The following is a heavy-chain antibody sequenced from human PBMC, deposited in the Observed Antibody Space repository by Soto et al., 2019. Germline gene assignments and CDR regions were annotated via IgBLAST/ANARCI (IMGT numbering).Heavy chain of an antibody. Sequence: QVQLVQSEAEVKKPGASVKVSCRASGYIFVNYGISWVRQAPGQGLEWMGRISAYNGNTKYAQEFQGRVTMTRDTAPSTAYMELGSLRSDDTAVYYCARDNDVFTGYYLDYWGQGTLVTVSS. V-gene: IGHV1-18*01. CDR1: GYIFVNYG. J-gene: IGHJ4*02. CDR2: ISAYNGNT. D-gene: IGHD3-9*01. CDR3: ARDNDVFTGYYLDY.